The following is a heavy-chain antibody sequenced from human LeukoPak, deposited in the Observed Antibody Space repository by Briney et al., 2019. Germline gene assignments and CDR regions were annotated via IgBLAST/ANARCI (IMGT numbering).Heavy chain of an antibody. J-gene: IGHJ4*02. Sequence: GGSLRLSCAASGFTFSSYEMNWVRQAPGKGLEWVSYISSSGSDIYYADSVKGRFTISRDNAKNSVYLQMNSLRAEDTAVYYCARDKWLTTTHYFDYWGQGTLVTVSS. CDR1: GFTFSSYE. V-gene: IGHV3-48*03. D-gene: IGHD4-11*01. CDR2: ISSSGSDI. CDR3: ARDKWLTTTHYFDY.